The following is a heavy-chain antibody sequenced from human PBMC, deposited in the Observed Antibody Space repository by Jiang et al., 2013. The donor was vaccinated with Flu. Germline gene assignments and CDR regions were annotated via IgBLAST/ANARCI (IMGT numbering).Heavy chain of an antibody. CDR2: IKSTTDGGTT. J-gene: IGHJ5*02. CDR1: GFTFSNAW. Sequence: QLVESGGGLVKPGGSLRLSCAASGFTFSNAWMSWVRQAPGQGLQWIGRIKSTTDGGTTDYTAPVRGRFAISGDDSQNTLYLQMSSLKTEDTAVYYCSTDPSDNEWMVSWGQGTLVTVSS. CDR3: STDPSDNEWMVS. V-gene: IGHV3-15*01. D-gene: IGHD6-19*01.